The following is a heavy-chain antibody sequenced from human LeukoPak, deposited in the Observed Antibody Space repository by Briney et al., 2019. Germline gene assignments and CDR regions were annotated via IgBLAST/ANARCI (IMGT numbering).Heavy chain of an antibody. CDR1: GFTFSSYA. V-gene: IGHV3-23*01. J-gene: IGHJ4*02. CDR2: ISGSGGST. Sequence: PGGSLRLSCAASGFTFSSYAMSWVRQAPGKGLEWVSAISGSGGSTYYADSVKGRFTISRDNSKNTLYLQMNSLRAEDTAVYYCAKDGPSSFYYDSSGYNCFDYWGQGTLSPSPQ. CDR3: AKDGPSSFYYDSSGYNCFDY. D-gene: IGHD3-22*01.